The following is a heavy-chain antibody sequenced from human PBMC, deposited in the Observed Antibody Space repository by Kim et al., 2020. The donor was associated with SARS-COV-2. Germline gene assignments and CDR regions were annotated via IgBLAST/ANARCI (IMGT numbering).Heavy chain of an antibody. Sequence: GGSLRLSCAASGFTFDDYAMHWVRQAPGKGLEWVSLISWDGGSTYYADSVKGRFTISRDNSKNSLYLQMNSLRAEDTALYYCAKDSRWFGELLGSTGYYGMDVWGQGTTVTVSS. D-gene: IGHD3-10*01. CDR2: ISWDGGST. CDR3: AKDSRWFGELLGSTGYYGMDV. J-gene: IGHJ6*02. CDR1: GFTFDDYA. V-gene: IGHV3-43D*03.